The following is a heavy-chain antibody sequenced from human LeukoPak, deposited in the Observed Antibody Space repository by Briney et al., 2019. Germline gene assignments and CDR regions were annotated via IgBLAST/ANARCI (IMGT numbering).Heavy chain of an antibody. V-gene: IGHV4-4*07. CDR1: GASISSYY. J-gene: IGHJ4*02. D-gene: IGHD3-22*01. Sequence: PSETLSLTCTVSGASISSYYWSWIRRPAGKGLEWIGLIYVSGSSVYNPSLKSRVTISVDRSKNQFSLKLSSVTAADTAVYYCARVSYYDSSGYPFDYWGQGTLVTVSS. CDR2: IYVSGSS. CDR3: ARVSYYDSSGYPFDY.